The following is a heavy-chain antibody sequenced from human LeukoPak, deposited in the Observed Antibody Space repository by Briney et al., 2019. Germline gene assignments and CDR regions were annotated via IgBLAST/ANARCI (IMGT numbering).Heavy chain of an antibody. CDR3: AKDRYCSSTSCLNWFDP. CDR1: GFTFSSYA. V-gene: IGHV3-23*01. CDR2: ISGSGGST. J-gene: IGHJ5*02. D-gene: IGHD2-2*01. Sequence: GGSLRLSCAASGFTFSSYAMSWVRQAPGKGLEWVSAISGSGGSTYYADSVKGRFTISRDNSKNTLYLQMNSLRAEDTAVYYCAKDRYCSSTSCLNWFDPWGQGTLVTASS.